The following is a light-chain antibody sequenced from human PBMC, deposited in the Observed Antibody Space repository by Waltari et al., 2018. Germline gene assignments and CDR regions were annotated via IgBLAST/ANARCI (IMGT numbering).Light chain of an antibody. CDR2: EAT. CDR1: QSIGSW. CDR3: QRYNSYPIT. V-gene: IGKV1-5*03. J-gene: IGKJ3*01. Sequence: DIQMTQSPSTLSASVGDRVTITCRASQSIGSWLAWYQQKPGKAPKLLIYEATSLESGVPSRFSASGSGTEFTLTISSLQPDDFATFYCQRYNSYPITFGPGTKVDI.